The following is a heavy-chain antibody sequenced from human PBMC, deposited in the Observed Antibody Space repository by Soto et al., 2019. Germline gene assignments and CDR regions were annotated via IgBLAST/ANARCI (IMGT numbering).Heavy chain of an antibody. D-gene: IGHD3-16*01. CDR2: LEVGDTS. J-gene: IGHJ6*02. CDR3: ARDLFRGVDYYYYGMDL. V-gene: IGHV3-66*01. CDR1: GFTASYHN. Sequence: GGSLRLSCEASGFTASYHNMNWVRQAPGKGLEWVSVLEVGDTSHYADSVKGRFTISSDISKNTVYLQMNSLRVEDTAVYYCARDLFRGVDYYYYGMDLWGQGTTVTVSS.